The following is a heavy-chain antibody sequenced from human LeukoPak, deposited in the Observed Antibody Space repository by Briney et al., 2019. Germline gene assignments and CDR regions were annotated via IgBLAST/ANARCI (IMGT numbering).Heavy chain of an antibody. Sequence: SVKVSCKVSGGTFSKNSISWVRQAPGQGLEWMGRTIPIVGVEHYAQKFQGRVTITADMSTSTAYMDLSSLRSDDTAVYYCARVKAVGVPVAIDAYFDYGMDVWGQGTTVIVS. CDR3: ARVKAVGVPVAIDAYFDYGMDV. CDR2: TIPIVGVE. D-gene: IGHD3-16*01. V-gene: IGHV1-69*02. J-gene: IGHJ6*02. CDR1: GGTFSKNS.